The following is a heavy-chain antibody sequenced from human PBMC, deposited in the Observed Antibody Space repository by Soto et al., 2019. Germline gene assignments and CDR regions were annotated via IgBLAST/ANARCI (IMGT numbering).Heavy chain of an antibody. D-gene: IGHD5-18*01. V-gene: IGHV5-10-1*01. Sequence: GESLKISCKGSGYSFTSYWISWVRQMPGKGLEWMGRIDPSDSYTNYSPSFQGHVTISADKSISTAYLQWSSLKASDTAMYYCARHGGPIQLWLNNCFDPWGQGTLVTVSS. CDR1: GYSFTSYW. CDR3: ARHGGPIQLWLNNCFDP. CDR2: IDPSDSYT. J-gene: IGHJ5*02.